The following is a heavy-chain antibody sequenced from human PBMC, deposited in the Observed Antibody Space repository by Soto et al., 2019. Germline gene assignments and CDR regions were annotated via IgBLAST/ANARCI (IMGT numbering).Heavy chain of an antibody. CDR1: GFTFSTYA. Sequence: GGSLRLSCAASGFTFSTYAMSWVRQAPGKGLEWVSGISGSDGSTYYADSGKGRFTISRDNSKNTLYLQMNSLRAEDTAVYYCAKHLHYFDYWGQGTLVTVSS. V-gene: IGHV3-23*01. CDR3: AKHLHYFDY. J-gene: IGHJ4*02. CDR2: ISGSDGST.